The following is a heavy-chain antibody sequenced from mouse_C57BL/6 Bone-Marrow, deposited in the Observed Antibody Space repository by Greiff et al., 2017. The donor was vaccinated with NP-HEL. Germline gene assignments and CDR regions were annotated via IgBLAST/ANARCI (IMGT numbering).Heavy chain of an antibody. CDR2: INPYNGGT. D-gene: IGHD1-1*01. Sequence: EVQVVESGPVLVKPGASVKMSCKASGYTFTDYYMNWVKQSHGKSLEWIGVINPYNGGTSYNQKFKGKATLTVDKSSSTAYMELNSLTSEDSAVYYCARSLYGSSYAMDYWGQGTSVTVSS. CDR1: GYTFTDYY. V-gene: IGHV1-19*01. CDR3: ARSLYGSSYAMDY. J-gene: IGHJ4*01.